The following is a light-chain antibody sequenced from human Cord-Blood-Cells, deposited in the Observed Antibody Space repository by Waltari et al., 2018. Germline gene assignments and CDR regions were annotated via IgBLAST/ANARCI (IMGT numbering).Light chain of an antibody. Sequence: DIVMTQSPLSLPVTPGEPASISCRSSQSLLHSNGYNYLDWYLQKPGQSPQLLIYLGSNRASGVPDRFSGSGSGTDFTLKISRVEAEDVVVDYCMQALQTQWTFGQGTKVEIK. CDR2: LGS. CDR1: QSLLHSNGYNY. J-gene: IGKJ1*01. CDR3: MQALQTQWT. V-gene: IGKV2-28*01.